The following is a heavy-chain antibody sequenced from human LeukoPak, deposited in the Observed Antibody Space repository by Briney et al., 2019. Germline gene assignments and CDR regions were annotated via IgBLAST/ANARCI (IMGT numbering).Heavy chain of an antibody. V-gene: IGHV4-59*01. CDR1: GCSISSYY. CDR2: IYYSGST. Sequence: SETLSLTCTVSGCSISSYYWSWIRQPPGKGLEWIGYIYYSGSTNYNPSLKSRVTISVDTSKNQFSLKLSSVTAADTAVYYCARGATVSPYYYYYGMDVWGQGTTVTVSS. J-gene: IGHJ6*02. D-gene: IGHD4-17*01. CDR3: ARGATVSPYYYYYGMDV.